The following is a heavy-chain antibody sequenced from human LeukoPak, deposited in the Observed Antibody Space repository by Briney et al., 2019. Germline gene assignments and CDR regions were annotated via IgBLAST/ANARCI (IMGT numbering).Heavy chain of an antibody. CDR1: GFTFSSYH. Sequence: GGSLRLSCAASGFTFSSYHRNWVRQAPGKGLEWVALISSDGTDKKYANSVKGRFTISRDNSKNTLYLQMHSLRVEDTAVYYCARDYPADYWGQGTLVTVSS. CDR3: ARDYPADY. J-gene: IGHJ4*02. V-gene: IGHV3-30-3*01. CDR2: ISSDGTDK.